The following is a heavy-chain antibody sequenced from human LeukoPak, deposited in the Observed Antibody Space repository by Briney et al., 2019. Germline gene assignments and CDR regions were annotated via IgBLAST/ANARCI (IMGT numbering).Heavy chain of an antibody. CDR2: ISSSGSTI. CDR3: ARLWFGDLYYFDY. Sequence: GGSLRLSCAASGFTFSDYYMCWIRQALGKGLEWVSYISSSGSTIYYADSVKGRFTISRDNAKNSLYLQMNSLRAEDTAVYYCARLWFGDLYYFDYWGQGTLVTVSS. CDR1: GFTFSDYY. V-gene: IGHV3-11*04. J-gene: IGHJ4*02. D-gene: IGHD3-10*01.